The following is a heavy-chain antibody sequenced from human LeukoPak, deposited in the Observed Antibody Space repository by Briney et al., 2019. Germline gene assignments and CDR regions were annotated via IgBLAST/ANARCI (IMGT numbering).Heavy chain of an antibody. CDR3: ARQRRDPVTASLEGFDP. V-gene: IGHV4-39*01. CDR1: GGSISSYSYY. J-gene: IGHJ5*02. D-gene: IGHD2-21*02. Sequence: SETLSLTCTVSGGSISSYSYYWGWIRQPPGKGLEWIGTIYYSGSTYYNPSLRSRVTISVDTSKNQFSLKLTSVTAADTAVYYCARQRRDPVTASLEGFDPWGQGTLVTGSS. CDR2: IYYSGST.